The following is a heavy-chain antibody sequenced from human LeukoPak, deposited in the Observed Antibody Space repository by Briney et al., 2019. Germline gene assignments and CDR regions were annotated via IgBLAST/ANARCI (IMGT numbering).Heavy chain of an antibody. CDR3: ARLYSSGWADY. D-gene: IGHD6-19*01. CDR1: GFTFSSHG. J-gene: IGHJ4*02. V-gene: IGHV3-33*07. CDR2: IWYDGSKS. Sequence: GGSLRLSCAASGFTFSSHGMYWVRQAPGKGLEWVALIWYDGSKSYYADSVKGRFTISRDNSKNTLYLQMDSLRAEDTAVYFCARLYSSGWADYWGQGTLVTVSS.